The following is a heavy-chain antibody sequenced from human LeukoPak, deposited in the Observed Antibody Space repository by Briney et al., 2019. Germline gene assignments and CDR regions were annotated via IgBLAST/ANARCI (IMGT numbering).Heavy chain of an antibody. V-gene: IGHV4-4*07. CDR1: GGSISSYY. J-gene: IGHJ5*02. CDR2: IYTSGST. CDR3: ARAYYDILTGYRWGNWFDP. D-gene: IGHD3-9*01. Sequence: PSETLFLTCTGSGGSISSYYWSWIRQPAGKGLEWIGRIYTSGSTNYNPSLKSRVTMSVDTSKNQFSLKLSSVTAADTAVYYCARAYYDILTGYRWGNWFDPWGQGTLVTVSS.